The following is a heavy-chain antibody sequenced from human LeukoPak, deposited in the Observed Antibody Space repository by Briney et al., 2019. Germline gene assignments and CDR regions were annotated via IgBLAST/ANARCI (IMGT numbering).Heavy chain of an antibody. V-gene: IGHV3-30*03. J-gene: IGHJ6*02. CDR3: ARVRAGYCTSTSCYTGMDV. CDR2: ISYDGSNE. Sequence: GGSLRLSCAASGFAFSSYGMHWVRQAPGKGLEWVALISYDGSNEYYADSVRGRFTISRDNSKFTLYMQMNSLRAEDTAVYYCARVRAGYCTSTSCYTGMDVWGQGTTVTVSS. CDR1: GFAFSSYG. D-gene: IGHD2-2*01.